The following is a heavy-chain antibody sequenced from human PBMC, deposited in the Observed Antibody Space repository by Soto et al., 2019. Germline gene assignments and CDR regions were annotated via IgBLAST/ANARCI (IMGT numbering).Heavy chain of an antibody. D-gene: IGHD3-3*01. J-gene: IGHJ5*02. V-gene: IGHV1-69*13. CDR2: IIPIFGTA. Sequence: SGKVCFKSSGGPFSSYAISLVRRAPGQGLEWMGGIIPIFGTANYAQKFQGRVTITAYESTSTAYMELSSLRSEDTAVYYCARDSSTIFGVVIPNWFDPWGQGTMVTVSS. CDR1: GGPFSSYA. CDR3: ARDSSTIFGVVIPNWFDP.